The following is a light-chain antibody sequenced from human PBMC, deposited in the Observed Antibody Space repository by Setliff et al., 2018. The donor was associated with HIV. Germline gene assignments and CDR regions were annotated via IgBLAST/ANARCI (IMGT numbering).Light chain of an antibody. CDR1: SSDVGRYNY. CDR3: CSYTSISTYV. V-gene: IGLV2-14*03. J-gene: IGLJ1*01. Sequence: QSVLTQPASVSGSPGQSITISCTGTSSDVGRYNYVSWYQQHPGKTPKLIIYDASKWPSGVSNRFSASKSGNTASLTISGLQAEDEADYYCCSYTSISTYVFGTGTKVTVL. CDR2: DAS.